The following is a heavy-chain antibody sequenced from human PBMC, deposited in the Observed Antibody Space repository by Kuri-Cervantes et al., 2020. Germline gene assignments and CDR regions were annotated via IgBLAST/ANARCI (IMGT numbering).Heavy chain of an antibody. CDR3: TRDQDSSGWYGAEYYYYYYMDV. Sequence: GESLKISCTASGFTFGDYAMSWVRQAPGKGLEWVGFIRSEAYDGTTEYAASVKDRFTISRDDSKRIAYLQMNSLKSEDTAVYYCTRDQDSSGWYGAEYYYYYYMDVWGKGTTVTVSS. CDR2: IRSEAYDGTT. D-gene: IGHD6-13*01. CDR1: GFTFGDYA. V-gene: IGHV3-49*04. J-gene: IGHJ6*03.